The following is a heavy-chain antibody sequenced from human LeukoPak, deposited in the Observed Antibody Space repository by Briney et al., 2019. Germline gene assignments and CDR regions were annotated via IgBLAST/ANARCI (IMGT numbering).Heavy chain of an antibody. D-gene: IGHD6-19*01. CDR2: INHSGST. J-gene: IGHJ4*02. CDR3: ASGIAVAGTEGDFDY. Sequence: SETLSLTCAVYGGSFSGYYWSWIRQPPGKGLEWIGEINHSGSTNYNPSLKSRVTISVDTSKNQISLKLSSVTAADTAVYYCASGIAVAGTEGDFDYWGQGTLVTVSS. V-gene: IGHV4-34*01. CDR1: GGSFSGYY.